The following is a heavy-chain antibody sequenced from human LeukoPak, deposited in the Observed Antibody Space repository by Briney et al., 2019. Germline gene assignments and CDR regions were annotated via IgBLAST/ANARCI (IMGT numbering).Heavy chain of an antibody. CDR3: AKDRQWLVRRGNSFDY. Sequence: GGSLRLSCAASGFTFNSYAMNWVRQAPGKGLECISGSSGSTYYADSVKGRFTISRDNSKNTLYLQMNSLRTEDTAVYYCAKDRQWLVRRGNSFDYWGQGTLVTVSS. CDR1: GFTFNSYA. V-gene: IGHV3-23*01. CDR2: ISGSSGST. J-gene: IGHJ4*02. D-gene: IGHD6-19*01.